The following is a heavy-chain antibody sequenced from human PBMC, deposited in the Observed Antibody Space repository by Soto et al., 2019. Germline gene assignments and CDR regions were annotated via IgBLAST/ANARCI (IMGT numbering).Heavy chain of an antibody. V-gene: IGHV3-23*01. Sequence: GGSLRLSCVASGFTFATCGMNWVRQAPGEGLEWVSGMNPSGDKTGYAESVKGRFTISRDNSKKTLYLQMNSLRVDDTAVYYCAKDQYAEAGPDDWGQGTLVTVSS. D-gene: IGHD2-2*01. CDR2: MNPSGDKT. CDR1: GFTFATCG. CDR3: AKDQYAEAGPDD. J-gene: IGHJ4*02.